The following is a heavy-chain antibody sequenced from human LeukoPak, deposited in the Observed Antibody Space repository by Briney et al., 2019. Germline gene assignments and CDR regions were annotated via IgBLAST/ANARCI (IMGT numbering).Heavy chain of an antibody. D-gene: IGHD6-19*01. CDR1: GFTFSSYG. CDR3: ARDLGSSGV. V-gene: IGHV3-33*01. CDR2: IWYDGSNK. Sequence: PGRSLRLSCAASGFTFSSYGMHWVRQAPGKGLEWVAAIWYDGSNKYYADSVKGRFAISRDNSKNTLYLQMNSLRAEDTAVYYCARDLGSSGVWGQGTLVTVSS. J-gene: IGHJ4*02.